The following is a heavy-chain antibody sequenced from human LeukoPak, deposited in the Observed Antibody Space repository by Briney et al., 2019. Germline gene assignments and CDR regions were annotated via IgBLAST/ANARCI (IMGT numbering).Heavy chain of an antibody. CDR3: AGDGRIAAAGTGWFDP. V-gene: IGHV1-2*02. J-gene: IGHJ5*02. Sequence: ASVKVSCKASGYTFTGYYMHWVRQAPGQGLEWMGWINPNSGGTNYAQKFQGRVTMTRDTSISTAYMELSRLRSDDTAVYYCAGDGRIAAAGTGWFDPWGQGTLVTVSS. CDR1: GYTFTGYY. CDR2: INPNSGGT. D-gene: IGHD6-13*01.